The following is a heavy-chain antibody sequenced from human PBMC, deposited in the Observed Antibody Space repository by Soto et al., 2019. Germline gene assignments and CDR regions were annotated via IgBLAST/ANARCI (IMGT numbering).Heavy chain of an antibody. CDR2: INYSGTT. Sequence: SETLSLTCAVYGGSFSGEYYWSWIRQPPGKGLEWIGNINYSGTTNYNPSLKSRVTISVDTSKNQFSLRLSSVTAADTAVYYCARGYGRNFDYWGQGTLVTVSS. D-gene: IGHD3-10*01. CDR1: GGSFSGEYY. CDR3: ARGYGRNFDY. V-gene: IGHV4-34*01. J-gene: IGHJ4*02.